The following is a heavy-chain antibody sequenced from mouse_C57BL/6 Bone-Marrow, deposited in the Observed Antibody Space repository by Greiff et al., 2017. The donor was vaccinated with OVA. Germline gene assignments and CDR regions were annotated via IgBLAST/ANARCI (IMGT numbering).Heavy chain of an antibody. J-gene: IGHJ3*01. Sequence: EVMLVESGGGLVQPKGSLKLSCAASGFSFNTYAMNWVRQAPGKGLEWVARIRSKSNNYATYYADSVKDRFTISRDDSESMLYLQMNNLKTEDTAMYYCVRPYYGSTWFAYWGQGTLVTVSA. V-gene: IGHV10-1*01. D-gene: IGHD1-1*01. CDR1: GFSFNTYA. CDR3: VRPYYGSTWFAY. CDR2: IRSKSNNYAT.